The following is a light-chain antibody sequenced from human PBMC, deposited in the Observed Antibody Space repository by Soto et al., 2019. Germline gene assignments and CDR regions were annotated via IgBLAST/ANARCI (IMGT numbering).Light chain of an antibody. V-gene: IGKV1-39*01. CDR3: QQSYSTPLT. CDR2: AAP. J-gene: IGKJ3*01. CDR1: QSISSY. Sequence: DIQMTQSPSSLSAPVGDRVTITFRASQSISSYLNWYQQKPGKDPKLLIYAAPSLQSGVPSRFSGSGSGTDFTLTICSLQTEYFATYYFQQSYSTPLTFGPGTKVDIK.